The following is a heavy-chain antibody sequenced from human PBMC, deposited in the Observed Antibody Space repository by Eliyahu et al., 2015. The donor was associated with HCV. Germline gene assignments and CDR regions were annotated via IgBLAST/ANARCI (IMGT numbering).Heavy chain of an antibody. CDR2: IRSKDYGGTA. J-gene: IGHJ4*02. V-gene: IGHV3-49*05. CDR3: ARDRWVYYDSSTYRQTERYIDY. CDR1: GFTFGDYA. Sequence: EVQLVESGGGLVKPGRSLRLSCTASGFTFGDYAMSWFRXAPGKGLEWVGFIRSKDYGGTAEYAASVNGRFTISRDDSKSIAYLQMNSLKTEDTAVYYCARDRWVYYDSSTYRQTERYIDYWGQGTLVSVSS. D-gene: IGHD3-22*01.